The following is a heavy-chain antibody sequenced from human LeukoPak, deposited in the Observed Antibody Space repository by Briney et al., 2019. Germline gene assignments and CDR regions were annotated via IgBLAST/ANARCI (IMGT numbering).Heavy chain of an antibody. CDR2: IKQDGSEK. CDR3: ARGNGFIIDY. CDR1: GFTLSSNW. V-gene: IGHV3-7*01. D-gene: IGHD2-8*01. Sequence: PGGSLRLSCAASGFTLSSNWMNWVRQAPGKGLEWVAIIKQDGSEKYYVDSVKGRFTISRDNVKNSLYLQMNSLRAEDTAVYYCARGNGFIIDYWGQGTLVTVSS. J-gene: IGHJ4*02.